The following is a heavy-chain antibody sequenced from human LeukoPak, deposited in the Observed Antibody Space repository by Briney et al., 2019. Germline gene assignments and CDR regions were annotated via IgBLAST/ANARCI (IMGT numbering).Heavy chain of an antibody. CDR2: INPNSGGT. J-gene: IGHJ6*02. CDR1: GYTFTGYY. CDR3: ARDLGSYSSSWYTYYGMDV. Sequence: ASVKVSCKASGYTFTGYYMHWVRQAPGQGLEWMGWINPNSGGTNYAQKFQGRVTMTRDTSISTAYMELSRLRSDDTAVYYCARDLGSYSSSWYTYYGMDVWGQGNTVTVSS. D-gene: IGHD6-13*01. V-gene: IGHV1-2*02.